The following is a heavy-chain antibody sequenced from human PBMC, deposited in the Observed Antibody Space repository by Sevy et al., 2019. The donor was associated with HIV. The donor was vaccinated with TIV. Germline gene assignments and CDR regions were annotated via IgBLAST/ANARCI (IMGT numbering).Heavy chain of an antibody. V-gene: IGHV3-33*01. J-gene: IGHJ4*02. CDR3: AGGGDFNDRSAKCDVDY. CDR2: IWNDGSNK. CDR1: GFTFSNYG. D-gene: IGHD3-22*01. Sequence: GGSLRLSCAASGFTFSNYGMHWVRQAPGKGLEWVAVIWNDGSNKYYADSVKGRFTISRDNSKNTLYLQMNSLRVEDTAVYCWAGGGDFNDRSAKCDVDYWGQGTLVTVSS.